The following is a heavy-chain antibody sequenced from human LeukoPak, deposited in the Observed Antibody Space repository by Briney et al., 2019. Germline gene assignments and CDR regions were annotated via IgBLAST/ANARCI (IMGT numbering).Heavy chain of an antibody. CDR2: ISSSGSTI. J-gene: IGHJ4*02. CDR3: ARDPVYGDYTYDY. Sequence: GGSLRVSCAASGFTFSDYYMSWIRQAPGKGLEWVSYISSSGSTIYYADSVKGRFTISRDNAKNSLYLQMNSLRVEDTAVYYCARDPVYGDYTYDYWGQGTLVTVSS. CDR1: GFTFSDYY. D-gene: IGHD4-17*01. V-gene: IGHV3-11*01.